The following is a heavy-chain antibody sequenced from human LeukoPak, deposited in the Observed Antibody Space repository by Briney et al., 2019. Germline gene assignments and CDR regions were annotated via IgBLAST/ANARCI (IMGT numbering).Heavy chain of an antibody. V-gene: IGHV1-46*01. CDR1: GYTFTSYY. Sequence: ASVKVSCKASGYTFTSYYMHWVRQAPGQGLEWMGIINPSGGSTSYAQKFRGRVTMTRDTSTSTVYMELSSLRSEDTAVYYCARALDYYDSSGYYPILGDWGQGTLVTVSS. CDR3: ARALDYYDSSGYYPILGD. D-gene: IGHD3-22*01. CDR2: INPSGGST. J-gene: IGHJ4*02.